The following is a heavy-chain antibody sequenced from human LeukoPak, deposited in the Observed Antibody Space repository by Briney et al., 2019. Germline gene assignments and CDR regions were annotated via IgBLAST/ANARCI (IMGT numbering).Heavy chain of an antibody. J-gene: IGHJ5*02. D-gene: IGHD3-10*01. CDR1: GSTFSDYY. Sequence: GGSLRLSCAASGSTFSDYYMSWIRQAPGKGLEWVSYISSSSSYTNYADSVKGRFTISRDNAKNSLYLQMNSLRAEDTAVYYCAGPLGTGAFGELSWGQGTLVTVSS. CDR2: ISSSSSYT. CDR3: AGPLGTGAFGELS. V-gene: IGHV3-11*06.